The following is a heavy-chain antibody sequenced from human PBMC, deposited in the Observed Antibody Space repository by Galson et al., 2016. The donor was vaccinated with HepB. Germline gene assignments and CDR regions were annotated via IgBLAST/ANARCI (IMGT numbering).Heavy chain of an antibody. J-gene: IGHJ4*02. Sequence: LVKVSCKASGYIFTDYYMHWVRQAPGQGLEWMGRINPRSGVTSYAQEFEGRVTMTRDTSITTFYMDLSGLRSDDTAVYYCAKEVGYRNTWYPFDYWGQGSLVTVSS. CDR3: AKEVGYRNTWYPFDY. D-gene: IGHD6-13*01. CDR2: INPRSGVT. V-gene: IGHV1-2*06. CDR1: GYIFTDYY.